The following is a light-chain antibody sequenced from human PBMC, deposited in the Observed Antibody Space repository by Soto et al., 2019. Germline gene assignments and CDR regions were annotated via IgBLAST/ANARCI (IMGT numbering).Light chain of an antibody. CDR3: QKYNNWPQT. CDR2: GAS. V-gene: IGKV3-15*01. J-gene: IGKJ2*01. CDR1: QSVSSSY. Sequence: EMGMTQSPATLSVSPGERTTISCRASQSVSSSYLAWYQQKPGEAPRLLIYGASTRATGIPARFSGSGSGTDFTLTISSLQPEDFAVYYCQKYNNWPQTFGQGTKLEIK.